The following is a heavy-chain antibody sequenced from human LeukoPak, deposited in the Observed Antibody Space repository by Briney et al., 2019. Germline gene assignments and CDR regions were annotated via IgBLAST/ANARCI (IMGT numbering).Heavy chain of an antibody. CDR1: GFTFISYA. Sequence: GTSLRLSCAASGFTFISYAIHWVRQAPGKGLEWVAVISFHGTDSFYADSVKGRFTISRDNSKNTLSLQMNSLRAEDTAVYYCAKDHHIAAAGNYFDYWGQGTLVTVSS. CDR3: AKDHHIAAAGNYFDY. D-gene: IGHD6-13*01. V-gene: IGHV3-30*04. CDR2: ISFHGTDS. J-gene: IGHJ4*02.